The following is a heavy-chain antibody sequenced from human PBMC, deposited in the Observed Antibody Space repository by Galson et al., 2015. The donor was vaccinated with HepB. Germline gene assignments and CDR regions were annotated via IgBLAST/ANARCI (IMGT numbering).Heavy chain of an antibody. CDR3: AREPILWFGELLPLGYFDY. V-gene: IGHV3-7*03. J-gene: IGHJ4*02. CDR2: IKQDGSEK. D-gene: IGHD3-10*01. CDR1: GSTFSSYW. Sequence: SLRLSCAASGSTFSSYWMSWVRQAPGKGLEWVANIKQDGSEKYYVDSVKGRFTISRDNAKNSLYLQMNSLRAEDTAVYYCAREPILWFGELLPLGYFDYWGQGTLVTVSS.